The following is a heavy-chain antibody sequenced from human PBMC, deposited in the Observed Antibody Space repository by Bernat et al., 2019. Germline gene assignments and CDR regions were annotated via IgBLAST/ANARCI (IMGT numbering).Heavy chain of an antibody. CDR2: IIPILGIA. V-gene: IGHV1-69*04. D-gene: IGHD3-22*01. CDR3: ARTKYYYDSSGYYYYGMDV. J-gene: IGHJ6*02. CDR1: GGTFSSYA. Sequence: QVQLVQSGAEVKKPGSSVKVSCKASGGTFSSYAISWVRQAPGQGLEWMGRIIPILGIANYAQKFQGRVTITEDKSTSTAYMELSSLGSEDTAVYYCARTKYYYDSSGYYYYGMDVWGQGTTVTVSS.